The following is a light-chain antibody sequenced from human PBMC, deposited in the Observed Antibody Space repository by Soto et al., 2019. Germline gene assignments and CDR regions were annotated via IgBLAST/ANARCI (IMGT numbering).Light chain of an antibody. V-gene: IGKV1-5*03. CDR1: QSISSW. Sequence: DIQMTQSPSTLSASVGDRVTITCRASQSISSWLAWYQQKPGKAPKLLIYKASSLESGVPSRFSGSGSGTEFTLTISSLQPDDFATYYCQQYNTHPGVTFGPGTKVDIK. CDR2: KAS. CDR3: QQYNTHPGVT. J-gene: IGKJ3*01.